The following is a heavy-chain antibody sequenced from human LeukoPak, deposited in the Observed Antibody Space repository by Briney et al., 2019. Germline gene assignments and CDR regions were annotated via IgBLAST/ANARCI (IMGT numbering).Heavy chain of an antibody. CDR1: GFTFSSYA. V-gene: IGHV3-23*01. CDR2: ISGSGGST. D-gene: IGHD3-3*01. Sequence: GGSLRLSCAASGFTFSSYAMSWVRQAPGKGLEWVSAISGSGGSTYYADSVKGRFTISRDNSKNTLYLQMNSLRAEDTAVYYCAKDGGDFWSGFPNDYWGQGTLVTVSS. CDR3: AKDGGDFWSGFPNDY. J-gene: IGHJ4*02.